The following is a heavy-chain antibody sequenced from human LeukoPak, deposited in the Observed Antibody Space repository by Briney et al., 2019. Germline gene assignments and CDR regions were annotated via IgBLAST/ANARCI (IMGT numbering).Heavy chain of an antibody. CDR3: ARTVYDILSGFDY. D-gene: IGHD3-9*01. Sequence: ASVKVSRKASGYTFNTHYIHWVRQAPGQGLEWMGMFNPHGRPRHSQKFQGRVTMTRDTSTTTVTMELSSLRSEDTAVYYCARTVYDILSGFDYWGQGTLVTVSS. CDR2: FNPHGRP. V-gene: IGHV1-46*02. CDR1: GYTFNTHY. J-gene: IGHJ4*02.